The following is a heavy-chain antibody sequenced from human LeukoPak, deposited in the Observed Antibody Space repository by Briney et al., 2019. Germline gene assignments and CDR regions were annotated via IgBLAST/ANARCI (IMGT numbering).Heavy chain of an antibody. CDR2: INAGNENT. V-gene: IGHV1-3*01. Sequence: ASVKVSCKASGYTFSRYGMHWVRQAPGQRLEWMGWINAGNENTKYSQKFQGRVSITRDTSTSTAYMELRSLRSDDTAVYYCARGNSGSYYYYGMDVWGQGTTVTVSS. D-gene: IGHD1-26*01. CDR1: GYTFSRYG. J-gene: IGHJ6*02. CDR3: ARGNSGSYYYYGMDV.